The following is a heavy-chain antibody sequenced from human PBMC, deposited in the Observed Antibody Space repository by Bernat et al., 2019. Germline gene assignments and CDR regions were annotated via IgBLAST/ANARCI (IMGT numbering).Heavy chain of an antibody. J-gene: IGHJ4*02. V-gene: IGHV3-48*02. Sequence: EVQLVESGGGLVQPGGSLRLSCAASGFTFSSYNMNWVRQAPGKGLEWVSYFSSSSSTIYYADSVKGRFTISRDNAKNSLYLQMNSLRDEDTAVYYCARRVVGATTAFDYWGQGTLVTVSS. CDR3: ARRVVGATTAFDY. D-gene: IGHD1-26*01. CDR2: FSSSSSTI. CDR1: GFTFSSYN.